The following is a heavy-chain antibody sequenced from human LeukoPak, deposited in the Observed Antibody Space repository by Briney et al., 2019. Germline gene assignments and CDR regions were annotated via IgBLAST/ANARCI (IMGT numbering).Heavy chain of an antibody. Sequence: PSETLSLTCPVSGGSISSYYWSWIRQPAGKGLGWIGRIYTSGNTKYNPSLKSRVTISVDTSKNQFSLKLSSVTAADTAVYYCASLYSSSWVEYFQHWGQGTLVTVSS. CDR3: ASLYSSSWVEYFQH. D-gene: IGHD6-13*01. J-gene: IGHJ1*01. CDR2: IYTSGNT. CDR1: GGSISSYY. V-gene: IGHV4-4*07.